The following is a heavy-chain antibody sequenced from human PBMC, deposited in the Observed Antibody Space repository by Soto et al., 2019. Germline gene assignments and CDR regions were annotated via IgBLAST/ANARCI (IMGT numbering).Heavy chain of an antibody. V-gene: IGHV3-30-3*01. CDR3: ARGRTTVTTYFGY. J-gene: IGHJ4*02. CDR1: GLTFSGYA. CDR2: ISYDGSNK. Sequence: FMRLSCAASGLTFSGYARHWVRQAPGKGLDWVAVISYDGSNKYYADSVKGRFTISRDNYKNTLYLQMNSLSAEDTTVYYCARGRTTVTTYFGYSGQGALDSVSS. D-gene: IGHD4-17*01.